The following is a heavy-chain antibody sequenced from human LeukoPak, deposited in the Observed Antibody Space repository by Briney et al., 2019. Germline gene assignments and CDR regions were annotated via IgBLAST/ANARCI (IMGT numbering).Heavy chain of an antibody. CDR3: ARVEGSYYHDSSGYSAH. Sequence: ASLRVSCKASGYTFTNYGVTWVRQAPGQGLEWMGWISARNRNTNYAQKFQGRLTMTTDTSTSTAYMELRSLISDDTAVYYCARVEGSYYHDSSGYSAHWGQGTLVTVSS. J-gene: IGHJ1*01. CDR2: ISARNRNT. V-gene: IGHV1-18*01. D-gene: IGHD3-22*01. CDR1: GYTFTNYG.